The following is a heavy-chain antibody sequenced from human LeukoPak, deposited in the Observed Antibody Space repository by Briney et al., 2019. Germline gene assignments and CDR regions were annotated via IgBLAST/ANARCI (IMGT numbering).Heavy chain of an antibody. CDR2: IGGSGGST. CDR1: GFTFISNA. J-gene: IGHJ2*01. Sequence: GGSLGLSVAALGFTFISNALGWVRQAPGRGLGWFSAIGGSGGSTYYADSVKGRFTISRDNSRNILYLQMNSLRAEDTAIYYCAKDFGGSDYDWYFDLWGRGTVVTVSS. CDR3: AKDFGGSDYDWYFDL. V-gene: IGHV3-23*01. D-gene: IGHD1-26*01.